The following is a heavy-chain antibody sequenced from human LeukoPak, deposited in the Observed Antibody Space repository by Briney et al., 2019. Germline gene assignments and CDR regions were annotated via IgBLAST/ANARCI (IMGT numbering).Heavy chain of an antibody. V-gene: IGHV3-30*04. CDR3: ARGDSTRGRKPFDI. CDR2: ISYDAKHN. J-gene: IGHJ3*02. Sequence: GRSLRLSCAASGFTFSDYAMHWVRQAPGKGLEWVTVISYDAKHNYYADSVKGRFTISRDNSKNTLYLQMNSLRGEDTAVYYCARGDSTRGRKPFDIWGQGTMVTVSS. CDR1: GFTFSDYA. D-gene: IGHD2-15*01.